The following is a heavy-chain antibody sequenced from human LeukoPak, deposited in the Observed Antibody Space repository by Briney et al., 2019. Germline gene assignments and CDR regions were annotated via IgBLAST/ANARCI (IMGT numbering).Heavy chain of an antibody. CDR3: ASLGITMVRGVIIEGGLFDY. J-gene: IGHJ4*02. CDR2: IYHSGST. V-gene: IGHV4-38-2*01. Sequence: SETLSLTCAVSGYSISSGYYWGWIRQPPGKGLEWIGSIYHSGSTYYNPSLKSRVTISVDTSKNQCSLKLSSVTAADTAVYYCASLGITMVRGVIIEGGLFDYWGQGTLVTVSS. D-gene: IGHD3-10*01. CDR1: GYSISSGYY.